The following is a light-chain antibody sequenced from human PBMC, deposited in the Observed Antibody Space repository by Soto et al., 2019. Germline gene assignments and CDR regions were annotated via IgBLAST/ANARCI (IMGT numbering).Light chain of an antibody. CDR1: RNVSIY. Sequence: EIPLTQSPSSLAASVGDRLTLTCRASRNVSIYLNWYQHKPGKGPTLLIHATSNLQIGVPSRFSGSGSGTEFTLTIRSLEPEDFGTYYCQQSYKMPSFGQGTLLEIK. CDR2: ATS. CDR3: QQSYKMPS. V-gene: IGKV1-39*01. J-gene: IGKJ5*01.